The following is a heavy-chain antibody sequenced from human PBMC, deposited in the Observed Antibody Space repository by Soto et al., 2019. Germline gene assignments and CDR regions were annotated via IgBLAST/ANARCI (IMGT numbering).Heavy chain of an antibody. D-gene: IGHD3-10*01. CDR1: GFTFSNYW. V-gene: IGHV3-74*01. CDR3: VRSGDVIDY. CDR2: INSDGSGA. Sequence: GGSLRLSCAASGFTFSNYWMHWVRQAPGTGLVWVSRINSDGSGATYADSVKGRFTVSRDNAKNTLFLQMSSLRVEDTAVYYCVRSGDVIDYWGQGTLVTAPQ. J-gene: IGHJ4*02.